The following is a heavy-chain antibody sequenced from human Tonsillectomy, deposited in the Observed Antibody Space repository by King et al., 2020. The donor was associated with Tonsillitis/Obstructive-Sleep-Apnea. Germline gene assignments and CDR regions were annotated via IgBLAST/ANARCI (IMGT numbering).Heavy chain of an antibody. D-gene: IGHD3-22*01. CDR3: ARDSRSHYYDTSGYYTFEY. CDR2: ISAYNGDT. J-gene: IGHJ4*02. V-gene: IGHV1-18*01. Sequence: VQLVESGAEVKKPGASVKVSCKASGYTFSTYGISWVRQAPGQGLEWIGWISAYNGDTNYAQKLQDRVTMTTDTSTSTAYMEVRSLRSDDTAVYYCARDSRSHYYDTSGYYTFEYWGQGTLVTVSS. CDR1: GYTFSTYG.